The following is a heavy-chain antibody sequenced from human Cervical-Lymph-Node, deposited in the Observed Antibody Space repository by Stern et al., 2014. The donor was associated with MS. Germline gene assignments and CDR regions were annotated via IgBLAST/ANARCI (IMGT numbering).Heavy chain of an antibody. V-gene: IGHV4-59*01. Sequence: QVQLQESGPGLVKPSETLSLTCTVSGGSISSSYWRWIRQPPGKGLEWIGYIYYSGSTNYNPSLKSRVTISVDTSKNQFSLKLSSVTAADTAVYYCARDGYSSGWPHWFDPWGQGTLVTVSS. J-gene: IGHJ5*02. CDR3: ARDGYSSGWPHWFDP. CDR1: GGSISSSY. CDR2: IYYSGST. D-gene: IGHD6-19*01.